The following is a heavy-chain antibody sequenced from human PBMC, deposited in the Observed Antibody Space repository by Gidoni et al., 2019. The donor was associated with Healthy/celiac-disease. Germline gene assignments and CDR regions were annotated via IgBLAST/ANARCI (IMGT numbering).Heavy chain of an antibody. CDR3: ARGPYSSGWYAY. Sequence: QVQLPQWGAGLLKPSETLSLTCAVYGGSFSGYYWSWIRQPPGKGLEWIGEINHSGSTNYNPSLKSRVTISVDTSKNQFSLKLSSVTAADTAVYYCARGPYSSGWYAYWGQGTLVTVSS. J-gene: IGHJ4*02. CDR2: INHSGST. CDR1: GGSFSGYY. D-gene: IGHD6-19*01. V-gene: IGHV4-34*01.